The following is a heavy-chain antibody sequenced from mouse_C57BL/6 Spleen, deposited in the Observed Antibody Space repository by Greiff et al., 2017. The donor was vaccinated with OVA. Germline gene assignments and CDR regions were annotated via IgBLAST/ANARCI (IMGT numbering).Heavy chain of an antibody. CDR2: IDPETGGT. Sequence: VQLQQSGAELVRPGASVPLSCKASGYKFTDYEMHWVKQTPVHGLEWIGAIDPETGGTAYNQKFKGKAILTADKSSSTAYMELRSLTSEDSAVYYCTVGLRRFAYWGQGTLVTVSA. CDR3: TVGLRRFAY. J-gene: IGHJ3*01. CDR1: GYKFTDYE. D-gene: IGHD2-4*01. V-gene: IGHV1-15*01.